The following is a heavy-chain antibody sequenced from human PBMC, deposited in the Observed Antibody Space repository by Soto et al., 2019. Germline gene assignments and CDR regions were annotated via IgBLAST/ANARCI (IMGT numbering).Heavy chain of an antibody. D-gene: IGHD6-13*01. CDR3: AKDGQQQLPYCLDV. CDR2: IWFDGSNE. CDR1: GFTFRNYA. J-gene: IGHJ6*02. Sequence: QVHVVESGGGVVQPGRSLRLSCAASGFTFRNYAMHWVRQAPGKGLEWVAVIWFDGSNEGYTDSVKGRFTISRDNSKNTLYLQMNSLRDEDTAGYYCAKDGQQQLPYCLDVWGQGTTVTVSS. V-gene: IGHV3-33*06.